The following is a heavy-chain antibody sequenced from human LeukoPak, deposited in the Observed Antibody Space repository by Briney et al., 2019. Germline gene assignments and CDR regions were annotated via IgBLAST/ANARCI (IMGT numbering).Heavy chain of an antibody. CDR2: ISSDGSNK. D-gene: IGHD2-21*02. V-gene: IGHV3-30*18. Sequence: GGSLRLSWAASGFTFSSYSMNWVRQAPGEGLEWVGVISSDGSNKFYADSVKGRFTISRDGSKNTLYLQMNSLRPDDTAVYFCAKPQVTANWYYFHYWGQGTLVTVSS. J-gene: IGHJ4*02. CDR3: AKPQVTANWYYFHY. CDR1: GFTFSSYS.